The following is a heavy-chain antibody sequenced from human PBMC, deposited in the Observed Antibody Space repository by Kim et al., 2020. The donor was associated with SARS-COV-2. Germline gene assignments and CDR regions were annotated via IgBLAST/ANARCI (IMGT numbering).Heavy chain of an antibody. Sequence: DGSSTSYADSVKGRFTISRDNAKNTLYLQMNSLRAEDTAVYYCARWVDYWGQGTLVTVSS. CDR2: DGSST. V-gene: IGHV3-74*01. CDR3: ARWVDY. J-gene: IGHJ4*02.